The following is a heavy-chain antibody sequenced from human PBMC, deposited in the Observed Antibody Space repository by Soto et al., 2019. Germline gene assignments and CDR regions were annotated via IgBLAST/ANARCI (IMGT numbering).Heavy chain of an antibody. D-gene: IGHD1-26*01. CDR2: IIPIFGSP. CDR3: ARTIGRGSRNFDS. J-gene: IGHJ4*02. Sequence: QGQLVQSGAEVKKPGSSVKVSCKASGGTLSSYSINWVRQVPGQGLEWVGGIIPIFGSPNYAQKFQGIVTINADRSTTTAYMELSRLSSEDTAVYYCARTIGRGSRNFDSWGQGTLVAVSS. V-gene: IGHV1-69*14. CDR1: GGTLSSYS.